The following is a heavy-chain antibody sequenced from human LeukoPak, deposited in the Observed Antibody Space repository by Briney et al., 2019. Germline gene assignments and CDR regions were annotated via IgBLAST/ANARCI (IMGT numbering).Heavy chain of an antibody. CDR3: ASAPLGSTRP. V-gene: IGHV3-21*01. CDR2: ISSSSSSI. D-gene: IGHD1-26*01. J-gene: IGHJ5*02. CDR1: GFIFSDHY. Sequence: GGSLRLSCVASGFIFSDHYMNWVRQAPGKGLEWVSSISSSSSSINYADSLKGRFTISRDNAKNSLYLQMNSLRAEDTAVYYCASAPLGSTRPWGQGTLVTVSS.